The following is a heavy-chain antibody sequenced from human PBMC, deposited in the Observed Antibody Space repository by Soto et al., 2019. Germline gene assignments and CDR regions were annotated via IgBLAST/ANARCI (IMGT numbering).Heavy chain of an antibody. CDR2: IYYSGST. CDR1: GGSISSSSYY. V-gene: IGHV4-39*01. Sequence: TLSLTCTVSGGSISSSSYYWGWIRQPPGKGLEWIGSIYYSGSTYYNPSLKSRVTISVDTSKNQFSLKLSSVTAADTAVYYCARVGGDYYYYYGMDVWGQGTTVTVSS. CDR3: ARVGGDYYYYYGMDV. D-gene: IGHD3-3*01. J-gene: IGHJ6*02.